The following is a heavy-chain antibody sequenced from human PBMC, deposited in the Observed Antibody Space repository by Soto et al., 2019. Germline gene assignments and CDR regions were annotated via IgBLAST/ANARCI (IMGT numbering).Heavy chain of an antibody. D-gene: IGHD3-9*01. CDR1: GGSISRYY. Sequence: SETLSLTCTVSGGSISRYYWNWIRQPPGKELEWIGHVYYSGSTNYNPSLQSRVTISVDTSKNQFTLKLNSVTAADTAVYYCASTFYDILTGYPLYGMDVWGQGTTVTVSS. V-gene: IGHV4-59*01. CDR3: ASTFYDILTGYPLYGMDV. CDR2: VYYSGST. J-gene: IGHJ6*02.